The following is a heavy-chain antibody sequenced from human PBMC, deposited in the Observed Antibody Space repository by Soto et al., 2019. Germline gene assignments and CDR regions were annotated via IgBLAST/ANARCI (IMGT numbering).Heavy chain of an antibody. J-gene: IGHJ4*02. D-gene: IGHD1-7*01. CDR1: GGSISSGGYY. CDR3: ARVGVLELRRPIDY. CDR2: IYYSGST. V-gene: IGHV4-31*03. Sequence: LSLTCTVSGGSISSGGYYWSWIRQHPGKGLEWIGYIYYSGSTYYNPSLKSRVTISVDTSKNQFSLKLSSVTAADTAVYYCARVGVLELRRPIDYWGQGTLVTVSS.